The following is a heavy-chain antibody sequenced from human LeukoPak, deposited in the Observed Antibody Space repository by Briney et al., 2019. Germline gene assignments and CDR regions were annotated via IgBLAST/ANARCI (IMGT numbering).Heavy chain of an antibody. V-gene: IGHV7-4-1*02. D-gene: IGHD1-1*01. J-gene: IGHJ6*03. CDR1: GYTFTSYA. Sequence: ASVKVSCKASGYTFTSYAMNWVRQAPGQGLEWMGWINTNTGNPTYAQGFTGRFVFSLDTSVSTAYLQISSLKAEDTAVYYCARRNWNDNRGRWGYYYIDVWGKGTTVTVSS. CDR2: INTNTGNP. CDR3: ARRNWNDNRGRWGYYYIDV.